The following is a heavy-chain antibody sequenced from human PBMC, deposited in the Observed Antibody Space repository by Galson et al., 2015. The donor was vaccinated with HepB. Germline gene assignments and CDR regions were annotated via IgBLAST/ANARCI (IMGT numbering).Heavy chain of an antibody. CDR1: GFTFSSYW. Sequence: SLRLSCAASGFTFSSYWMHWVRQAPGKGLVWVSRINSDGSSTSYADSVKGRFTISRDNAKNTLYLQMNSLRAEDTAVYYCARGNLGYCSSTSCFNDPDYWYFDLWGRGTLVTVSS. CDR2: INSDGSST. V-gene: IGHV3-74*01. CDR3: ARGNLGYCSSTSCFNDPDYWYFDL. J-gene: IGHJ2*01. D-gene: IGHD2-2*01.